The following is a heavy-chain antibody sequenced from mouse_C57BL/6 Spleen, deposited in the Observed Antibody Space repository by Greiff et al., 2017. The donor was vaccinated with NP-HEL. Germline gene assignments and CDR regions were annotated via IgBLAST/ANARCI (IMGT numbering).Heavy chain of an antibody. CDR2: IDPSDSYT. CDR1: GYTFTSYW. D-gene: IGHD3-2*02. J-gene: IGHJ3*01. CDR3: ARERGSSGYSLAY. V-gene: IGHV1-59*01. Sequence: VQLQQPGAELVRPGTSVKLSCKASGYTFTSYWMHWVKQRPGQGLEWIGVIDPSDSYTNYNQKFKGKATLTVDTSSSTAYMQLSSLTSEDSAVYYCARERGSSGYSLAYWGQGTLVTVSA.